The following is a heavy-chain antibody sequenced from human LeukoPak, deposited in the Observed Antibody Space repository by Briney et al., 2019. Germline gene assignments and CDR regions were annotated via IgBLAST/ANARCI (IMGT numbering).Heavy chain of an antibody. Sequence: MASQTLSLTCTVSGGSISSGSYYWSWIRQPAGKGLEWIGRIYTSGSTNYNPSLKSRFTISVDTSKNQFSLQLSSVTAADTAEYYCARGRYFDHVIDYWGQGTLVTVSS. CDR3: ARGRYFDHVIDY. V-gene: IGHV4-61*02. D-gene: IGHD2/OR15-2a*01. CDR2: IYTSGST. CDR1: GGSISSGSYY. J-gene: IGHJ4*02.